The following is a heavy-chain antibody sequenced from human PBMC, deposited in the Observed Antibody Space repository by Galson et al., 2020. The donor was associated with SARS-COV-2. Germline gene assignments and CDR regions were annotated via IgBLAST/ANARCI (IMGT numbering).Heavy chain of an antibody. CDR2: IIPILGIA. J-gene: IGHJ6*02. D-gene: IGHD4-4*01. V-gene: IGHV1-69*02. Sequence: SVKVSCKASGGTFSSYTISWVRQAPGQGLEWMGRIIPILGIANYAQKFQGRVTITVDKSTSTAYMELSSLRSEDTAVYYCARPYSNEYYYYGMDVWGQGTTVTVSS. CDR1: GGTFSSYT. CDR3: ARPYSNEYYYYGMDV.